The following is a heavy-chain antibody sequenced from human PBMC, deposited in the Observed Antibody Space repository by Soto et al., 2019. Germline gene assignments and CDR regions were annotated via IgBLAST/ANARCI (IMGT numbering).Heavy chain of an antibody. CDR2: IIPIFGTA. V-gene: IGHV1-69*12. D-gene: IGHD5-18*01. CDR1: GGTFSSYA. J-gene: IGHJ6*02. Sequence: QVQLVQSGAEVKKPGSSVKVSCKASGGTFSSYAISWVRQAPGQGLEWMGGIIPIFGTANYAQKFQGRVTITADESTSPAYMELSSLRSEDTAVYYCARDPVDTAMAPNYYYGMDVWGQGTTVTVSS. CDR3: ARDPVDTAMAPNYYYGMDV.